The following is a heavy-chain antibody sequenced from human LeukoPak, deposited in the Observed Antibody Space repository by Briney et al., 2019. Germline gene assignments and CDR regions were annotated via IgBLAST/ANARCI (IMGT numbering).Heavy chain of an antibody. D-gene: IGHD3-9*01. CDR2: INSSGGST. CDR3: ARDRPYDILTGYPPLGYYYYGMDV. Sequence: ASVKVSCKASGYTFTSYYMHWVRQAPGQGLEWMGIINSSGGSTSYAQKFQGRVTMTRDTSTSTVYMELSSLRSEDTAVYYCARDRPYDILTGYPPLGYYYYGMDVWGQGTTVTVSS. CDR1: GYTFTSYY. J-gene: IGHJ6*02. V-gene: IGHV1-46*01.